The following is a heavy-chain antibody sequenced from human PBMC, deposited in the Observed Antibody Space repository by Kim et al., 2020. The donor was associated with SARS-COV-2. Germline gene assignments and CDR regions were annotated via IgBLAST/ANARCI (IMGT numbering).Heavy chain of an antibody. Sequence: GGSLRLSCAASGFTFSSYAISWVRQAPGKGLEWVSAISGSGGSTYYADSVKGRFTISRDNSKNTLYLQMNSLRVEDTAVYYCAKDCRGGSCYWGLDYLGQGTLVTVSS. CDR3: AKDCRGGSCYWGLDY. J-gene: IGHJ4*02. CDR1: GFTFSSYA. D-gene: IGHD2-15*01. CDR2: ISGSGGST. V-gene: IGHV3-23*01.